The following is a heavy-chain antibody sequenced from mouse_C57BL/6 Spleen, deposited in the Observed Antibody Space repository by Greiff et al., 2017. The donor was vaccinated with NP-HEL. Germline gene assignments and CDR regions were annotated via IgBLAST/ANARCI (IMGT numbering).Heavy chain of an antibody. CDR1: GYTFTSYW. D-gene: IGHD4-1*01. V-gene: IGHV1-55*01. J-gene: IGHJ1*03. CDR2: IYPGSGST. Sequence: VQLQQPGAELVKPGASVKMSCKASGYTFTSYWITWVKQRPGQGLEWIGDIYPGSGSTNYNEKFKSKATLTVDTSSSTAYMQLSSLTSEDSAVYYCARDVTGTEGYFDVWGTGTTVTVSS. CDR3: ARDVTGTEGYFDV.